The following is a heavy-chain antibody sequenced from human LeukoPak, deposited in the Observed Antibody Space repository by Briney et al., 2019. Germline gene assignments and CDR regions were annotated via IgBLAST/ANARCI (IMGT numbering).Heavy chain of an antibody. CDR2: VDYSADST. D-gene: IGHD2-15*01. V-gene: IGHV3-23*01. CDR1: GFTLSSYE. J-gene: IGHJ4*02. Sequence: GGSLRLSCTVSGFTLSSYEMSWIRQAPGKGLEWVSSVDYSADSTHYADSVMGRFTISRDNSKNTLYLQMNSLRAEDTAVYYCAKLVTKDIVVVVAAVRFDYWGQGTLVTVS. CDR3: AKLVTKDIVVVVAAVRFDY.